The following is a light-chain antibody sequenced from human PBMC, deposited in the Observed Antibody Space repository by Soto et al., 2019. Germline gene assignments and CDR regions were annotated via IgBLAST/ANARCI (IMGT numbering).Light chain of an antibody. CDR2: EVS. J-gene: IGLJ3*02. CDR1: SSDVGGYNY. CDR3: NSYTSSNTPNWV. Sequence: QSALTQPASVSGSPGQSITISCIGTSSDVGGYNYVSWYQQHPGKAPKLMIYEVSNRPSGVSNRFSGSKSGNTASLTISGLQAEDEADYYCNSYTSSNTPNWVFGAGTKLTVL. V-gene: IGLV2-14*01.